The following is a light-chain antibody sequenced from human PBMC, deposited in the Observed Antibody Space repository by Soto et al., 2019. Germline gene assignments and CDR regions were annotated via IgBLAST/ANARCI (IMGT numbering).Light chain of an antibody. V-gene: IGKV2-28*01. CDR2: LGS. J-gene: IGKJ5*01. Sequence: DIVMTQSPLSLPVTPGEPVSISCRSSQSLLHSNGYNYLDWYLQKPGQSPQHLIYLGSNRASGVADRFSGSGSGTDFTLKISRVEAEDVGVYYCMQALQTPITFGQGTRLEIK. CDR1: QSLLHSNGYNY. CDR3: MQALQTPIT.